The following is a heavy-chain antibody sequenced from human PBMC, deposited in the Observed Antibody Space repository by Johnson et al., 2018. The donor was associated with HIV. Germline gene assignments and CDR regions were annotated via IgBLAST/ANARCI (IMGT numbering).Heavy chain of an antibody. Sequence: VQLVESGGGLVQPGGSLRLSCGASGFTLSDHWMQWVRQAPGKGLEWVSVIYSGGSTYYADSVKGRFTLSRDNSKNTLYLQMNGLSAEDTAVYYCVGRGGQWLVQSAFDIWGQGTMVTVSS. V-gene: IGHV3-66*02. CDR2: IYSGGST. J-gene: IGHJ3*02. D-gene: IGHD6-19*01. CDR3: VGRGGQWLVQSAFDI. CDR1: GFTLSDHW.